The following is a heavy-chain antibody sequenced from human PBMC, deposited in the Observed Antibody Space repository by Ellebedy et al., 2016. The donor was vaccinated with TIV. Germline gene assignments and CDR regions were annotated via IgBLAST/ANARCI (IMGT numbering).Heavy chain of an antibody. Sequence: SGPTLAKPTQTLTLTCTFSGFSLSRSQMGVAWIRQPPGKALEWLALLDWGADKRYSPSLRRRLTVTKDTSKNQVVLTLTNIDPVDTATYYCAHCVVGPTGDHYPCDYWGQGALVTVSS. CDR2: LDWGADK. D-gene: IGHD1-26*01. J-gene: IGHJ4*02. CDR1: GFSLSRSQMG. V-gene: IGHV2-5*02. CDR3: AHCVVGPTGDHYPCDY.